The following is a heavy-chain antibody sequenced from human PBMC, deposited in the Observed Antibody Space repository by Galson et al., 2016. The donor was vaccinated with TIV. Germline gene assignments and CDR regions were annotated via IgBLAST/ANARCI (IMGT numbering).Heavy chain of an antibody. CDR1: GDSLSDLS. Sequence: SVKVSCKVSGDSLSDLSMHWVRQAPGKGLEWMAGFDPEQHKKIYAQKFGGRVTLTDDTSTDTAFLELRSLSFEDTSVDYCASVAWFPGLSLDNWGQGTLVIVSS. D-gene: IGHD2/OR15-2a*01. J-gene: IGHJ4*02. CDR2: FDPEQHKK. V-gene: IGHV1-24*01. CDR3: ASVAWFPGLSLDN.